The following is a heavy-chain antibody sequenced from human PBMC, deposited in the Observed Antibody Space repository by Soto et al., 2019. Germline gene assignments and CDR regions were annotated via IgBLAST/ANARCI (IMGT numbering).Heavy chain of an antibody. CDR3: ARSIAVPSSHIDH. CDR1: GGSISGYY. CDR2: VYDTGST. Sequence: SETLSLTCSVSGGSISGYYWSWIRQAPGKGLEWIGYVYDTGSTSYNPSLQSRVTISVDTSKKQFSLSLRLVTAADTAVYFCARSIAVPSSHIDHWGQGTRVTVS. V-gene: IGHV4-59*01. D-gene: IGHD6-6*01. J-gene: IGHJ4*02.